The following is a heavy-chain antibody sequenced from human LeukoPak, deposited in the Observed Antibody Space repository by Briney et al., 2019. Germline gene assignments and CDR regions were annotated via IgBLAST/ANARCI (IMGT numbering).Heavy chain of an antibody. CDR2: IYHSGST. V-gene: IGHV4-30-2*01. D-gene: IGHD3-22*01. J-gene: IGHJ3*02. Sequence: SQTLSLTCAVSGGSISSGDYSWSWVRQPPGKGLEWIGYIYHSGSTYYNPSLKSRVTISVDRSKNQFSLKLSSVTAADTAVYYCARSPDSSVYYAFDIWGQGTMVTVSS. CDR3: ARSPDSSVYYAFDI. CDR1: GGSISSGDYS.